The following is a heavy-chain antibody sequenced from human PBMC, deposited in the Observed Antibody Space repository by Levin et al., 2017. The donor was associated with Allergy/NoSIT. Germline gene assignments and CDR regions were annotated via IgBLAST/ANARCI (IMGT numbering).Heavy chain of an antibody. J-gene: IGHJ5*02. V-gene: IGHV4-34*01. CDR2: INHSGST. D-gene: IGHD3-22*01. Sequence: SQTLSLTCAVYGGSFSGYYWSWIRQPPGKGLEWIGEINHSGSTNYNPSLKSRVTISVDTSKNQFSLKLSSVTAADTAVYYCARGGYYDRGFRWFDPWGQGTLVTVSS. CDR3: ARGGYYDRGFRWFDP. CDR1: GGSFSGYY.